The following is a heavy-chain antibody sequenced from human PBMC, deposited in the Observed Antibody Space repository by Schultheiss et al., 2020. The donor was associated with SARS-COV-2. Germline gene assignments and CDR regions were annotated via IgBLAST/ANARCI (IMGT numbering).Heavy chain of an antibody. CDR1: GGTFSSYA. V-gene: IGHV1-69*13. Sequence: SVKVSCKASGGTFSSYAISWVRQAPGQGLEWMGGINPNSGGTNYAQKFQGRVTITADESTSTAYMELSSLRSEDTAVYYCARDAYEGIVAEPGALGYSYYGMDVWGQGTSVTVSS. J-gene: IGHJ6*01. CDR3: ARDAYEGIVAEPGALGYSYYGMDV. D-gene: IGHD2-2*01. CDR2: INPNSGGT.